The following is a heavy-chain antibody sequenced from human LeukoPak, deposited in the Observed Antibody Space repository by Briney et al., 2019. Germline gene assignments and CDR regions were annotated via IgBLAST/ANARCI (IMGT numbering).Heavy chain of an antibody. D-gene: IGHD1-26*01. CDR3: ARDLEVGATFFLGY. CDR2: ISYDGSNK. V-gene: IGHV3-30-3*01. CDR1: GFTFSSYA. J-gene: IGHJ4*02. Sequence: GGSLSLSCAASGFTFSSYAMHWVRQATDEGLEWVAVISYDGSNKYYADSVKGRFTISRDNSKNTLYLQMNSLRAEDTAVYYCARDLEVGATFFLGYWGQGTLVTVSS.